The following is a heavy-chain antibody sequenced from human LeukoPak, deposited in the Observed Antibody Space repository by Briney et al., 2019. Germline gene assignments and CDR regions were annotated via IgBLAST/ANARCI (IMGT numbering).Heavy chain of an antibody. Sequence: GGSLRLSCAASGFAFSDYYMSWIRQAPGKGLEWVSYISSSSSYTNYADSVKGRFTISRDNAKNLLYLQMNSLRAEDTAVYYCARIATIPDVWGYYFDYWGQGTLVTVSS. V-gene: IGHV3-11*03. D-gene: IGHD3-16*01. J-gene: IGHJ4*02. CDR3: ARIATIPDVWGYYFDY. CDR2: ISSSSSYT. CDR1: GFAFSDYY.